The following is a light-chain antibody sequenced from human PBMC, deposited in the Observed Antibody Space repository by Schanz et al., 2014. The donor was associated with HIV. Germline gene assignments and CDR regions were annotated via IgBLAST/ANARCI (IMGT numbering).Light chain of an antibody. J-gene: IGLJ2*01. CDR1: SSDVGSYNL. Sequence: QSALTQPASVSGSPGQSITISCTGTSSDVGSYNLVSWYQQYPGKAPKLMIYEISKWPSGVPDRLSGSKSGNTASLTISGLQAEDEGDYYCSSYTSTNTLVVFGGGTKLTVL. V-gene: IGLV2-14*02. CDR2: EIS. CDR3: SSYTSTNTLVV.